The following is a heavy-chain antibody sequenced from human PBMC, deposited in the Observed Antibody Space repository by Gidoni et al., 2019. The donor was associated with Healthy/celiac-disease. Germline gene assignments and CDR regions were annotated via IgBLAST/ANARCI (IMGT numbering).Heavy chain of an antibody. V-gene: IGHV3-66*01. CDR2: IYSGGST. CDR3: ARDLRDFWSGYSYGMDV. J-gene: IGHJ6*02. CDR1: GFTVSSNY. D-gene: IGHD3-3*01. Sequence: EVQLVESGGGLVQPGGSLRLSCAASGFTVSSNYMSWVRQAPGKGLEWVSVIYSGGSTYYADSVKGRFTISRDNSKNTLYLQMNSLRAEDTAVYYCARDLRDFWSGYSYGMDVWGQGTTVTVSS.